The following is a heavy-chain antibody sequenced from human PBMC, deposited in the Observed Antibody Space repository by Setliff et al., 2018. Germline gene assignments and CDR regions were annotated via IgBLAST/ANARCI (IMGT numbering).Heavy chain of an antibody. J-gene: IGHJ6*03. V-gene: IGHV4-4*02. CDR2: INHSGNT. D-gene: IGHD6-19*01. Sequence: SETLSLTCAVSGDSISSGNWWSWVRQPPEKGLEWIGEINHSGNTNYNPSLKSRVTISVDRSTNQFSLKLNSVTAADTAVYYCVRTDYSDGRYSMDVWGKGTTVTVSS. CDR1: GDSISSGNW. CDR3: VRTDYSDGRYSMDV.